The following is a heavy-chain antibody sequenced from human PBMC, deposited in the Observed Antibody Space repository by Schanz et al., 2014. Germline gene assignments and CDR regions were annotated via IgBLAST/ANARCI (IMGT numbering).Heavy chain of an antibody. Sequence: EVQLVESGGGLVQPGGSLRLSCAASGFTVSSNYMSWVRQAPGKGLEWVSAISGSGAGTYYADSVKGRFTISRDNSQNTLYLQMISLGVDDTAVYYCAKKGGDYGSGSYQIIDDWGQGTLVTVSS. D-gene: IGHD3-10*01. J-gene: IGHJ4*02. V-gene: IGHV3-23*04. CDR1: GFTVSSNY. CDR2: ISGSGAGT. CDR3: AKKGGDYGSGSYQIIDD.